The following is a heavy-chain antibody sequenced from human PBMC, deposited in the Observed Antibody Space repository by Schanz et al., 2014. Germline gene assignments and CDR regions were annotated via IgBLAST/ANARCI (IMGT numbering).Heavy chain of an antibody. D-gene: IGHD3-10*01. Sequence: QVQLVQSGAEVKKPGASVKVSCKASGYTFTSDSMHWVRQAPGQGLEWMGMINPSGGSTTYAQKCQGRVTMTRDTATSTVYMELSSLRSEETAVYYCARDGGEVVRGVIEGVNHYYCGIDVWGQGTTVTVSS. CDR3: ARDGGEVVRGVIEGVNHYYCGIDV. J-gene: IGHJ6*02. V-gene: IGHV1-46*03. CDR1: GYTFTSDS. CDR2: INPSGGST.